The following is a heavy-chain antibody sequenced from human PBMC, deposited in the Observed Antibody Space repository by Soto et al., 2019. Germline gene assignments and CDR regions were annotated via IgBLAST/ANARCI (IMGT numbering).Heavy chain of an antibody. CDR2: IRYDGSNK. CDR1: GFNFISYG. D-gene: IGHD2-15*01. V-gene: IGHV3-33*01. CDR3: ARDSGVVVADRSLDY. J-gene: IGHJ4*02. Sequence: GGSLRLSSAASGFNFISYGMHWVRQAPGKGLEWVAVIRYDGSNKYYADSVKGRFTISRDNSKNTLYLQMNSLRAEDTAVYYCARDSGVVVADRSLDYWGQGTLVTVSS.